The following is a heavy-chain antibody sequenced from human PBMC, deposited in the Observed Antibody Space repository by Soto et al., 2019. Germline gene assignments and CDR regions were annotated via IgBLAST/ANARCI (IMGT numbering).Heavy chain of an antibody. J-gene: IGHJ4*02. CDR3: ARVGSWYPFDY. Sequence: LRLSCAASGFTFSSYSMNWVRQAPGKGLEWVSSISSSSSYIYYADSVKGRFTISRDNAKNSLYLQMNSLRAEDTAVYYCARVGSWYPFDYWGQGTLVTVSS. D-gene: IGHD6-13*01. CDR1: GFTFSSYS. CDR2: ISSSSSYI. V-gene: IGHV3-21*01.